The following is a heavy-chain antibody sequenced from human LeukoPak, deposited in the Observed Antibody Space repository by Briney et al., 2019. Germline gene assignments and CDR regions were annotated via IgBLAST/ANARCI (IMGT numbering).Heavy chain of an antibody. CDR3: ANFEGSDWFDP. J-gene: IGHJ5*02. V-gene: IGHV3-23*01. D-gene: IGHD2-15*01. Sequence: PGGSLRLSCAASGFPFSNHDMNWVRQAPGKGLEWISYISASGGSTYYADSVKGRFTISRDNSKNTLYLQMNSLRAEDTAVYYCANFEGSDWFDPWGQGTLVTVSS. CDR2: ISASGGST. CDR1: GFPFSNHD.